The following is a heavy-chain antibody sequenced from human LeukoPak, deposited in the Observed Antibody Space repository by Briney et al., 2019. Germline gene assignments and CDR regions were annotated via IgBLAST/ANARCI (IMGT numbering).Heavy chain of an antibody. D-gene: IGHD3-9*01. Sequence: GGSLRLSCAASGFTFSSYSMNWVRQAAGKGLEWVSSISSSSSYIYYADSVKGRFTISRDNSKNTLYLQMNRLRAEDTAVYYCAREISIYDILTGYSSDYYYMDVWGKGTTVTVSS. V-gene: IGHV3-21*01. J-gene: IGHJ6*03. CDR3: AREISIYDILTGYSSDYYYMDV. CDR2: ISSSSSYI. CDR1: GFTFSSYS.